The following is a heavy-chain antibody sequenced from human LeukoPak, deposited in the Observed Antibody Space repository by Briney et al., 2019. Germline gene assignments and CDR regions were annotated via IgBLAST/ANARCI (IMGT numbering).Heavy chain of an antibody. CDR3: ARDRAPRIVGAMDY. V-gene: IGHV3-33*01. J-gene: IGHJ4*02. Sequence: GGSLRLSCAASGFTFSSYGMHWVRQAPGKGLEWVAVIWYDGSNKYYADSVKGRFTISRDNSKNTLYLQMNSLRAEDTAVYYCARDRAPRIVGAMDYWGQGTLVTASS. D-gene: IGHD1-26*01. CDR1: GFTFSSYG. CDR2: IWYDGSNK.